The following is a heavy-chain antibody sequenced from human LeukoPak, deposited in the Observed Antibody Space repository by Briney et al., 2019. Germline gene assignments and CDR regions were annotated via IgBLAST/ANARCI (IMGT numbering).Heavy chain of an antibody. CDR2: IHHSGST. Sequence: SETLSLICTVSGYSISRGYHWGWIRPPPGKGLEWIGTIHHSGSTYYNPSLKSRVTISVDTSKNQFSLKLSSVTAADTAVYYCARVDWTTDYWGQGTLVTVSS. J-gene: IGHJ4*02. CDR3: ARVDWTTDY. CDR1: GYSISRGYH. D-gene: IGHD3-9*01. V-gene: IGHV4-38-2*02.